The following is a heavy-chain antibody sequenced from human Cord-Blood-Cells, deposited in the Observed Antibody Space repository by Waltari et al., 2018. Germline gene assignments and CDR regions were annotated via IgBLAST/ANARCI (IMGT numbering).Heavy chain of an antibody. V-gene: IGHV1-18*01. Sequence: QVQLVQSGAEVKKPGASVKVSCKASGYTFTSYGISWVRQAPGQGLEWMGWISAYNGNTNYAQKLQGRVTMTKDTSTSTAYMELRSLRSDDTAVYYCVRPTYYDFWSGYYDAFDIWGQGTMVTVSS. D-gene: IGHD3-3*01. J-gene: IGHJ3*02. CDR2: ISAYNGNT. CDR1: GYTFTSYG. CDR3: VRPTYYDFWSGYYDAFDI.